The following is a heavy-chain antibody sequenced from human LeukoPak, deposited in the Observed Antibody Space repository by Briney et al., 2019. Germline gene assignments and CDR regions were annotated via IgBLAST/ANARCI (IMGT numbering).Heavy chain of an antibody. D-gene: IGHD2-21*02. CDR1: GFTFSSYG. CDR2: ISYDGSNK. V-gene: IGHV3-30*18. CDR3: ANTDFHFDY. Sequence: SLRLSCAASGFTFSSYGMHWVRQAPGKGLEWVAVISYDGSNKYYADSVKGRFTISRDNSKNTLYLQMNSLRAEDTAVYYCANTDFHFDYWGQETLVTVSS. J-gene: IGHJ4*02.